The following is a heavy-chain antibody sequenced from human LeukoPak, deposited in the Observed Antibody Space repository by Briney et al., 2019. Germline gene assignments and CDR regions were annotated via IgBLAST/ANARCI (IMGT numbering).Heavy chain of an antibody. Sequence: SQTLSLTCAISGDSDSRNGASWNWIRQSPSRGLEWLGRTYYRSQQWHSDYAPSVEGRITLNPDTSKNQFSLQLNSVTPEVTALYYCGRETDFGVVTNCGQGTLVTVPS. CDR2: TYYRSQQWHS. CDR3: GRETDFGVVTN. V-gene: IGHV6-1*01. D-gene: IGHD3-3*01. J-gene: IGHJ4*02. CDR1: GDSDSRNGAS.